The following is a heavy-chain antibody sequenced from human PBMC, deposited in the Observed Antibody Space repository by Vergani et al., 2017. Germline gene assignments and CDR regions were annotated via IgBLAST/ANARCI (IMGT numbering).Heavy chain of an antibody. CDR2: IIPIFGIA. CDR1: GGTFSSYA. J-gene: IGHJ4*02. V-gene: IGHV1-69*17. Sequence: QVQLVQSVAEVKKPGSSVKVSCKASGGTFSSYAISWVRQAPGQGLEWMGGIIPIFGIANYAQKFQGRVTITADKSTSTAYMELSSLRSEDTAVYYCAREVGIAAASNYFDYWGQGTLGTVSS. D-gene: IGHD6-13*01. CDR3: AREVGIAAASNYFDY.